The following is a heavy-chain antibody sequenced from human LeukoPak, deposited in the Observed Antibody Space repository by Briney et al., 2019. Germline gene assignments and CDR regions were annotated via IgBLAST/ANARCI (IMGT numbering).Heavy chain of an antibody. CDR3: ARHRYSSSWGEQTGIDY. CDR2: IYYSGST. D-gene: IGHD6-13*01. Sequence: SETLSLTCTVPGGSISSYYWSWIRQPPGKGLEWIGDIYYSGSTNYNPSLKSRVTISVDTSKNQFSLKLSSVTAADTAVYYCARHRYSSSWGEQTGIDYWGQGTLVTVSS. V-gene: IGHV4-59*08. J-gene: IGHJ4*02. CDR1: GGSISSYY.